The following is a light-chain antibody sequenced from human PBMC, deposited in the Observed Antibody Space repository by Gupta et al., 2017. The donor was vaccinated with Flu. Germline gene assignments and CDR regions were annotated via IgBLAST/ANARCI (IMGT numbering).Light chain of an antibody. Sequence: QTGRITCQGDSLRSYYASWYRQKPGQAPVLVFYGKNNRPSGIPDRFSSSSSGNTGSLTITGAQAEDEADYYCNSRDTSGNHPVVFGGGTKLTVL. J-gene: IGLJ2*01. CDR1: SLRSYY. CDR3: NSRDTSGNHPVV. V-gene: IGLV3-19*01. CDR2: GKN.